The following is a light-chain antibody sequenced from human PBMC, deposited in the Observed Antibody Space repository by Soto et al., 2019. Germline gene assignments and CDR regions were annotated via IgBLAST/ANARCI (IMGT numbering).Light chain of an antibody. J-gene: IGKJ1*01. V-gene: IGKV3-15*01. CDR2: GAS. CDR3: QQYNNWPPWT. Sequence: EVVMTQSPDTLSVSPGETVTLSCRASQSVRSKLAWYQQKPGQAPRLLIYGASTRATGIPARFSGSGSGTEFTLTISSLQSEDFAVYYCQQYNNWPPWTFGQGTKVDIK. CDR1: QSVRSK.